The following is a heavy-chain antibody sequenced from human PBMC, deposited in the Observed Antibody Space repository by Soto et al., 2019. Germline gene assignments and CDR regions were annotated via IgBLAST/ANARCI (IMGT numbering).Heavy chain of an antibody. CDR1: GDSISSSSYY. Sequence: SETLSLTCTVSGDSISSSSYYWGWIRQPPGKGLEWIGSIYYSGSTYYNPSLKSRVTISVDTSKNQFSLKLSSVTAADTAVYYCARDRLRYFDWLLSSYYGMDVWGQGTTVTVSS. V-gene: IGHV4-39*02. J-gene: IGHJ6*02. CDR2: IYYSGST. D-gene: IGHD3-9*01. CDR3: ARDRLRYFDWLLSSYYGMDV.